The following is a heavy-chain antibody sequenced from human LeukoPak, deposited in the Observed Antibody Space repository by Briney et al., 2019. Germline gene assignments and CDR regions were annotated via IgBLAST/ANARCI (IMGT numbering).Heavy chain of an antibody. CDR3: AKTKRGHYGSGSSDAFDI. J-gene: IGHJ3*02. CDR2: ISGSGGST. V-gene: IGHV3-23*01. CDR1: GFTFSSYA. Sequence: PGGSLRLSCAASGFTFSSYAMSWVRQAPGKGLEWVSAISGSGGSTYYADSVKGRFTISRDNSKNTLYLQMNSLRAEDTAVYYCAKTKRGHYGSGSSDAFDIWGQGTMVTASS. D-gene: IGHD3-10*01.